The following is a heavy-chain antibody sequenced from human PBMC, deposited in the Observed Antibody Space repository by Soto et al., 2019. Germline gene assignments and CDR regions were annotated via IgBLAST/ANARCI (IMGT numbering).Heavy chain of an antibody. J-gene: IGHJ6*02. D-gene: IGHD3-3*01. CDR3: AKDSWAIFGVPAGEYYAMDV. CDR1: GFTFENYA. Sequence: LRLSCVASGFTFENYAMSWVRQAPGKGLEWVSAISGSGGTTYYSDSVKGRFTISRDNSKNTVYLQMNDLRVEDAAEYFCAKDSWAIFGVPAGEYYAMDVWGQGTTVTVSS. CDR2: ISGSGGTT. V-gene: IGHV3-23*01.